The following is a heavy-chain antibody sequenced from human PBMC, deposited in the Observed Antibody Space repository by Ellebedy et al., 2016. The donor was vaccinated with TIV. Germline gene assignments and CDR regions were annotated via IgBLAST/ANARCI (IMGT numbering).Heavy chain of an antibody. J-gene: IGHJ4*02. Sequence: GGSLRLSCTASGFTFSNYAMHWVRQAPGKGLEWVSSISGSAGSTYDADSVKGRFTISRDNSKNTLYLQMNSLRAEDTAVYYCAKLTSANSPFDYWGQGTLVTVSS. CDR3: AKLTSANSPFDY. V-gene: IGHV3-23*01. CDR1: GFTFSNYA. CDR2: ISGSAGST. D-gene: IGHD4-23*01.